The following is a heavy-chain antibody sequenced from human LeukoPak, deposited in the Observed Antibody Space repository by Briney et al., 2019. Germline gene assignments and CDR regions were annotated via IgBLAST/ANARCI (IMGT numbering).Heavy chain of an antibody. V-gene: IGHV4-38-2*02. CDR3: ARDYYDSSGYYSDY. J-gene: IGHJ4*02. D-gene: IGHD3-22*01. CDR2: IYHSGST. Sequence: SSETLSLTCTVSGGSISGYYWGWIRQPPGKGLEWIGTIYHSGSTYYNPSLKSRVTISVDTSKNQFSLRLSSVTAADTAVYYCARDYYDSSGYYSDYWGQGTLVTVSS. CDR1: GGSISGYY.